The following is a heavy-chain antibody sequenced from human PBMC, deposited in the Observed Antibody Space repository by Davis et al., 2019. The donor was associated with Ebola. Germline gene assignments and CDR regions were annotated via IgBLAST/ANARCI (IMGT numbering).Heavy chain of an antibody. CDR3: ARDLMVGFGELLWAYYYYGMDV. V-gene: IGHV3-23*01. J-gene: IGHJ6*02. Sequence: PGGSLRLSCAASGFTFGSSAMSWVRQAPGKGLEWVSSIRGSGAYYADSVKGRFTISRDNSKNTLYLQMNSLRAEDTAVYYCARDLMVGFGELLWAYYYYGMDVWGQGTTVTVSS. D-gene: IGHD3-10*01. CDR1: GFTFGSSA. CDR2: IRGSGA.